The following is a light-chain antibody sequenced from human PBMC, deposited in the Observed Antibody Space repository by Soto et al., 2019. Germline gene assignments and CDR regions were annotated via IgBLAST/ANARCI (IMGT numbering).Light chain of an antibody. CDR1: QAISSW. V-gene: IGKV1-12*01. Sequence: DLQMTQSPSFVSASVGDRVTITCRASQAISSWLAWYQHKPGRAPKLLIHAASSLESGVPSRFSGSGSGTDFTLTISSLQPEDFATYYCQQTTSFPLTFGGGTKVEIK. CDR3: QQTTSFPLT. CDR2: AAS. J-gene: IGKJ4*01.